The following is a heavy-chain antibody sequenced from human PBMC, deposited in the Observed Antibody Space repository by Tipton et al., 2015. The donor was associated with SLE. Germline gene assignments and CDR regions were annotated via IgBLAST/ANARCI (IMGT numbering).Heavy chain of an antibody. D-gene: IGHD4-11*01. Sequence: QLVQSGGGVVRPGGSLRLSCAASGFTFDDYGMSWVRQAPGKGLEWVSGINWNSGSTGYADSVKGRFTISRDNAKNSLYLQMNSLRAEDTALYHCARGPHQATVSPLDYWGQGTLVTVSS. J-gene: IGHJ4*02. CDR3: ARGPHQATVSPLDY. CDR2: INWNSGST. V-gene: IGHV3-20*01. CDR1: GFTFDDYG.